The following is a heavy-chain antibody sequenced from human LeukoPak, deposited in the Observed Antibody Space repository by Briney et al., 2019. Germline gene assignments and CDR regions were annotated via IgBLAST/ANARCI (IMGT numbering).Heavy chain of an antibody. CDR2: TGLESVHT. J-gene: IGHJ4*02. Sequence: GGSLRLSCAASRFTFTRHAMSWVRQAPEKGLEWVSTTGLESVHTLCADSVQGRFTVSRDNSRNTLDLQMDNLTVDDTAIYYCVRGDDIGKHPTRAYYFDIWGQGTLVSVSS. D-gene: IGHD3-10*01. V-gene: IGHV3-23*01. CDR1: RFTFTRHA. CDR3: VRGDDIGKHPTRAYYFDI.